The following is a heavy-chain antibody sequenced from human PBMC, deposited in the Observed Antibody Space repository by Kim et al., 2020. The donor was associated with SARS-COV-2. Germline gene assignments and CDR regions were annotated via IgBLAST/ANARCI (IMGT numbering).Heavy chain of an antibody. CDR1: GGSISSSSYY. Sequence: SETLSLICTVSGGSISSSSYYWGWIRQPPGKGLEWIGSIYYSGSTYYNPSLKSRVTISVDTSKNQFSLKLSSVTAADTAVYYCARIPYRERKDEPWFGELLSYYFDYWGQGTLVTVSS. CDR2: IYYSGST. D-gene: IGHD3-10*01. J-gene: IGHJ4*02. V-gene: IGHV4-39*01. CDR3: ARIPYRERKDEPWFGELLSYYFDY.